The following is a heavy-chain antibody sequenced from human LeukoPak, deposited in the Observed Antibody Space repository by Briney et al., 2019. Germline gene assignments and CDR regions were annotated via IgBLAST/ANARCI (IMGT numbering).Heavy chain of an antibody. Sequence: TSQTLSLTCTVSGGSISSGDYYGRWIRQPPGKGLEWIGYNYYSGSTYYNPSLKSRVTISVDTSKNQFSLKLSSVTAADTAVYYCAGEQRTISTVTDYWGQGTLVTVSS. J-gene: IGHJ4*02. CDR1: GGSISSGDYY. V-gene: IGHV4-30-4*01. CDR3: AGEQRTISTVTDY. CDR2: NYYSGST. D-gene: IGHD4-17*01.